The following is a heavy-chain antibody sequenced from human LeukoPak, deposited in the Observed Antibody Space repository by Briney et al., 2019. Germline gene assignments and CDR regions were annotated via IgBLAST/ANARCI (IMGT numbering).Heavy chain of an antibody. V-gene: IGHV4-39*01. D-gene: IGHD4-11*01. Sequence: PSETLSLTCTVSGGSISTRSYYWGWIRQPPGKGPEWIGSIYYSGSTDYSPSLKSRVTISVDTSKNEFSLILSSVTAADTAVYYCARHLQYSYYYYMDVWGKGTTVTVSS. CDR1: GGSISTRSYY. CDR2: IYYSGST. CDR3: ARHLQYSYYYYMDV. J-gene: IGHJ6*03.